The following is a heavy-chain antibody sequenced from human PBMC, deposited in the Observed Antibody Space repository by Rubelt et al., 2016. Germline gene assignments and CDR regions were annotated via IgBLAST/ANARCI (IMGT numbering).Heavy chain of an antibody. CDR2: INPNSGNT. D-gene: IGHD3-16*01. Sequence: QVQLVQSGAEVKKPGASVRVSCQASGFTYSNYDINWVRQAPGQGLEWMACINPNSGNTGYGQRFRGRVTMTWHTSTNPAYMELSGLISEDTAVYYCAHTGGKGLDSWGQGALVTVSS. CDR1: GFTYSNYD. J-gene: IGHJ4*02. V-gene: IGHV1-8*01. CDR3: AHTGGKGLDS.